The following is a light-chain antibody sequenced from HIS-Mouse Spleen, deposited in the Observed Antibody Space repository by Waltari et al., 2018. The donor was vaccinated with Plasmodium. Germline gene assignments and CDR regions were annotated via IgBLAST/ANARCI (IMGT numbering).Light chain of an antibody. J-gene: IGLJ2*01. V-gene: IGLV3-21*02. Sequence: SYVLTQPPSVSVAPGQTARITCGGNNIGSKSVHWYQQKPGQAPVLVVYVDSGRPSGIPERFSGSNSGNTATLTSSRVEAGDEADYYCQVWDSSSDHPVFGGGTKLTVL. CDR2: VDS. CDR1: NIGSKS. CDR3: QVWDSSSDHPV.